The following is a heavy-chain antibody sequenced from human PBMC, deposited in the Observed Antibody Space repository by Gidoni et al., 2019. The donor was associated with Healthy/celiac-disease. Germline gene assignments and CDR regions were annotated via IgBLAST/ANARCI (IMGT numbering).Heavy chain of an antibody. D-gene: IGHD3-9*01. V-gene: IGHV4-59*08. CDR3: ASLCLHYDILTGWGNYFDY. J-gene: IGHJ4*02. CDR2: IYYSGST. CDR1: GGSISRYL. Sequence: QVQLQESGPGLVKPSETLSLTCTLSGGSISRYLRSWIRPPPGKGLEWIGYIYYSGSTNYNPSLKSRVTISVDTSKIQFSLKLSSVTAADTAVYYCASLCLHYDILTGWGNYFDYWGQGTLVTVSS.